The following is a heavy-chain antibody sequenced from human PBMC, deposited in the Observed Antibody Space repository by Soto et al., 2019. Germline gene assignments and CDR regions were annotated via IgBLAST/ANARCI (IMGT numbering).Heavy chain of an antibody. Sequence: GGSLRLSCAASGFTFSSYGMHWVRQAPGKGLEWVAVIWYDGSNKYYADSVKGRFTISRDNSKNTLYLQMNSLRAEDTAVYYCARGPQWLVLWYFDLWGRGTLVTVSS. V-gene: IGHV3-33*01. CDR3: ARGPQWLVLWYFDL. J-gene: IGHJ2*01. CDR1: GFTFSSYG. D-gene: IGHD6-19*01. CDR2: IWYDGSNK.